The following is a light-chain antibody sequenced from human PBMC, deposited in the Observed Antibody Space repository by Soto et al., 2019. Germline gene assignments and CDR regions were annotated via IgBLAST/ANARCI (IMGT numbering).Light chain of an antibody. V-gene: IGLV1-47*01. CDR1: SSNIGSNY. CDR3: AAWDDSLSVV. CDR2: RNN. J-gene: IGLJ2*01. Sequence: QSVLTQPPSASGTPGQRVTISCYGSSSNIGSNYVYWYQQLPGTAPKLLIYRNNQRPSGVPDRFSGSKSGTSASLAISGLRSEDEADYYCAAWDDSLSVVFGGGTQLTVL.